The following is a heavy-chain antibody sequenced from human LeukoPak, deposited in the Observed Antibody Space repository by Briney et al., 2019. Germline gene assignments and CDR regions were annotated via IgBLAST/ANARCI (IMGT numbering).Heavy chain of an antibody. Sequence: GGSLRLSCAASGFTFSSYAMSWVRQAPGKGLEWVSAISGSGGSTYYADSVKGRFTISRDNSKNTLCLQMNSLRAEDTAVYYCAKDQPYYYDSSGYHPYSYFDYWGQGTLVTVSS. J-gene: IGHJ4*02. V-gene: IGHV3-23*01. CDR1: GFTFSSYA. D-gene: IGHD3-22*01. CDR2: ISGSGGST. CDR3: AKDQPYYYDSSGYHPYSYFDY.